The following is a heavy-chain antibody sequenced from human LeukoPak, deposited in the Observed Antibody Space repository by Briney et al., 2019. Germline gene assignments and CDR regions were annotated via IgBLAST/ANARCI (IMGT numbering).Heavy chain of an antibody. CDR2: ISSSGSTI. J-gene: IGHJ3*02. V-gene: IGHV3-48*03. Sequence: GGSLRLSCAASGFTFSSYEMNWVRQAPGKGLEWVSYISSSGSTIYYADSVEGRFTISRDNAKNSLYLQMNSLRAEDTALYYCARGRDYYDSSGYTNAFDIWGQGTMVTVSS. D-gene: IGHD3-22*01. CDR1: GFTFSSYE. CDR3: ARGRDYYDSSGYTNAFDI.